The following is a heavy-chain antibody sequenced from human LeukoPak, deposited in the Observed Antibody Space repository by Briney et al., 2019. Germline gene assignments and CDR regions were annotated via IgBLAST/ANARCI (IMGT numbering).Heavy chain of an antibody. Sequence: GALVKVSCKASGYTLTNHYMYWVRQAPGQGLEWMGIIHPSGDRTSYAQKFQGRVTMTSDTSTSTVYMELSSLRSEDTAVYYCARVPEAGYNPDYWGQGTLVTVS. CDR2: IHPSGDRT. J-gene: IGHJ4*02. V-gene: IGHV1-46*01. D-gene: IGHD5-24*01. CDR3: ARVPEAGYNPDY. CDR1: GYTLTNHY.